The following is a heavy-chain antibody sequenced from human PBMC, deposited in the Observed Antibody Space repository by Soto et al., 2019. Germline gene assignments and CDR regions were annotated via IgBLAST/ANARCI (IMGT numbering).Heavy chain of an antibody. CDR3: ARENNWNDGGDAFDI. CDR1: GFTFSNYW. CDR2: INSDGSGT. J-gene: IGHJ3*02. D-gene: IGHD1-20*01. Sequence: EVQLVESGGGLVQPGESLRLSCAASGFTFSNYWIHWVRQAPGKGLVWVSRINSDGSGTSYADSVKGRFTISRDNAKNTMYLQMNSLRAEDTAVYYCARENNWNDGGDAFDIWGQGTMVTVSS. V-gene: IGHV3-74*01.